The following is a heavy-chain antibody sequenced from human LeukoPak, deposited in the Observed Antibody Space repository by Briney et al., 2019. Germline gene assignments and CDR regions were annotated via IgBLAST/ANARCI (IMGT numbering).Heavy chain of an antibody. Sequence: KPSETLSLTCTVSGGSISSYYWSWIRQPPGKGLEWIGYIYYSGSTNYNPSLKSRVTISVDMSKNHFSLKLSSVTAADTAVYFCATYYDNGRYEEYFHHWGQGTLVTVSS. CDR2: IYYSGST. CDR3: ATYYDNGRYEEYFHH. V-gene: IGHV4-59*08. CDR1: GGSISSYY. J-gene: IGHJ1*01. D-gene: IGHD3-22*01.